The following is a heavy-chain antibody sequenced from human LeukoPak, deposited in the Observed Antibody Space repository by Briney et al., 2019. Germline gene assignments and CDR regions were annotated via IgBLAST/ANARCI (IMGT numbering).Heavy chain of an antibody. Sequence: GGSLRLSCEASGFIFSNYGMHWVRQAPGKGLEWVAPIWYDGHNKFHADSVKGRFTISRDNSKNTLYLQMDSLRVEDTAVYYCAREWGRIAVAGGPDYWGQGTLVTVSS. CDR2: IWYDGHNK. J-gene: IGHJ4*02. CDR1: GFIFSNYG. V-gene: IGHV3-33*01. D-gene: IGHD6-19*01. CDR3: AREWGRIAVAGGPDY.